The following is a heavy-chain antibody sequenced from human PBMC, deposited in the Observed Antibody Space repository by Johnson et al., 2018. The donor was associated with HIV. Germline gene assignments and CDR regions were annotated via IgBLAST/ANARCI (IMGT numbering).Heavy chain of an antibody. CDR3: AKDQWSSSWTNDAFDI. CDR2: ITGSGNNP. V-gene: IGHV3-23*04. D-gene: IGHD6-13*01. Sequence: VQLVESGGGVVQPGRSLRLSCAASGFTFRTYAMSWVRQAPGKGLEWVSAITGSGNNPFYEDSVKGRFTISRDNSKNTLYLKMNSLRAEDTAVYYCAKDQWSSSWTNDAFDIWGQGTMVTVSS. J-gene: IGHJ3*02. CDR1: GFTFRTYA.